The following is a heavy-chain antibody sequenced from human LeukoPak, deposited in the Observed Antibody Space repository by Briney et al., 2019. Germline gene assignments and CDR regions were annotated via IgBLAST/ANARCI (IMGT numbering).Heavy chain of an antibody. CDR1: GFTFSSYS. D-gene: IGHD4-17*01. J-gene: IGHJ5*02. CDR2: ISSSSSYI. V-gene: IGHV3-21*01. Sequence: TGGSPRLSCAASGFTFSSYSMNWVRQAPGKGLEWVSSISSSSSYIYYADSVKGRFTISRDNAKNSLYLQMNSLRAEDTAVYYCARDESMTTVTTKPWGQGTLVTVSS. CDR3: ARDESMTTVTTKP.